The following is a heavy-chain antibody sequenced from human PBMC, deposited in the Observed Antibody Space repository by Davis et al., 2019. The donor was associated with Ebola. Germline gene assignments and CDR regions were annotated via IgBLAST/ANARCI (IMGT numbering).Heavy chain of an antibody. V-gene: IGHV4-59*12. D-gene: IGHD3-16*02. Sequence: GSLRLSCTVSGGSISSYYWSWIRQPPGKGLEWIGYIYSSGSTNYNPSLKSRVTISVDTSKDQFSLKLSSVTAADTAVYYCARDPTYDYIWGSYRQYYFDYWGQGTLVTVSS. J-gene: IGHJ4*02. CDR1: GGSISSYY. CDR3: ARDPTYDYIWGSYRQYYFDY. CDR2: IYSSGST.